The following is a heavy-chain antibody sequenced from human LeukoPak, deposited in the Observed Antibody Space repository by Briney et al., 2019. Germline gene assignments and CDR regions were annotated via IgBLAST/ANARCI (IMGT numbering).Heavy chain of an antibody. CDR2: ISYDGSNK. D-gene: IGHD3-16*02. V-gene: IGHV3-30-3*01. J-gene: IGHJ4*02. CDR3: ARGPPLSTFGGVIVFEGDFDY. CDR1: GFTFSSYA. Sequence: PGRSLRLSCAASGFTFSSYAMHWVRQAPGKGLEWVAVISYDGSNKYYADSVKGRFTISRDNSKNTLYLQMNSLRAEDTAVYYCARGPPLSTFGGVIVFEGDFDYWGQGTLVTVSS.